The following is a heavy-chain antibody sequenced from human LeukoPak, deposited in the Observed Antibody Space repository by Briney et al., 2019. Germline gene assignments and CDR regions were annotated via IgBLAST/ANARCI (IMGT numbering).Heavy chain of an antibody. Sequence: PGGSLRLSCAASGFTFSNSAMSWVRQAPGKGLAWASSISGSGGSIYYADSVKGRFTISRDNFKNILYLQTNRLRAEDTAVYYCAKDRDDSSGFYHDYWGQGTLLTVSS. V-gene: IGHV3-23*01. CDR1: GFTFSNSA. D-gene: IGHD3-22*01. J-gene: IGHJ4*02. CDR3: AKDRDDSSGFYHDY. CDR2: ISGSGGSI.